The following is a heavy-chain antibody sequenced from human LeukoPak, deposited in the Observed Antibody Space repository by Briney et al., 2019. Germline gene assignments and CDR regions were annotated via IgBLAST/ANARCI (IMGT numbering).Heavy chain of an antibody. D-gene: IGHD3-10*01. CDR3: AHRASGSYEGVFDY. Sequence: SGPTLVNRTQTLTLTCTFSGFSLTTNGVGVGWIRQPPGKALEWLALIYWNDDKRYSPSLKSRLTITKDTSTNQVVLTMTNMDPVDTATYYCAHRASGSYEGVFDYWGQGTLVTVSS. CDR1: GFSLTTNGVG. V-gene: IGHV2-5*01. CDR2: IYWNDDK. J-gene: IGHJ4*02.